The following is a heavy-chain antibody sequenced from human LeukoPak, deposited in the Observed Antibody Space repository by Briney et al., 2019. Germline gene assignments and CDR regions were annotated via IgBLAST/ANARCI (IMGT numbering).Heavy chain of an antibody. D-gene: IGHD2-21*01. CDR3: ARDANSPTARYWYFDL. J-gene: IGHJ2*01. V-gene: IGHV4-59*02. Sequence: PSETLSLTCTVSGGSVSSYYWSWMRQSPGKGLEWIGYVYYSGSTNYNPALKSRVTISLDTSENQFSLKLSSVTAADTAVYYCARDANSPTARYWYFDLWGRGTQVTVSS. CDR1: GGSVSSYY. CDR2: VYYSGST.